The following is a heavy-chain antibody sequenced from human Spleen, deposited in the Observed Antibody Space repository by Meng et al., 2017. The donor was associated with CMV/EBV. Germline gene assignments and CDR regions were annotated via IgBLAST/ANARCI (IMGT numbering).Heavy chain of an antibody. CDR2: ITESSMTI. J-gene: IGHJ4*02. V-gene: IGHV3-48*04. CDR3: VKDRETYGDYAAGDS. Sequence: GESLKISCAASGFRFTAYSMSWVRQAPGKGLEWISYITESSMTIHYAGSVRGRFTISRDNAKNSVYLQMNSLTPEDTAVYFCVKDRETYGDYAAGDSWGQGTLVTVPQ. CDR1: GFRFTAYS. D-gene: IGHD4-17*01.